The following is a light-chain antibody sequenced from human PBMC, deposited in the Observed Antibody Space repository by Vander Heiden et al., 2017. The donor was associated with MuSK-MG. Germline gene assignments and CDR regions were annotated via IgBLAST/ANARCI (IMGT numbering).Light chain of an antibody. CDR2: DAS. J-gene: IGKJ2*02. CDR1: QSVSSY. CDR3: QQRSNWPCT. V-gene: IGKV3-11*01. Sequence: EIVLTQSPATLSLSSGERATLSCRASQSVSSYLAWYQQKPGQAPRLLIYDASNRATGIPARFSGSGSGTDFTLTISSLEPEDFAVYYCQQRSNWPCTFGQGTKLXIK.